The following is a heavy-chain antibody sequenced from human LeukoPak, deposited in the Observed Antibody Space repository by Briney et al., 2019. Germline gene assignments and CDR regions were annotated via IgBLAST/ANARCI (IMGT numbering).Heavy chain of an antibody. CDR1: GFTFSSYW. CDR3: ASSRRYRYSGSYYLDY. Sequence: GGSLRLSCAASGFTFSSYWMSWVRQAPGKGLEWVANIKQDGSEKYYVDSVKGRFTISRDNAKNSLYLQMNSLTAEDTAVYYCASSRRYRYSGSYYLDYWGLGTLVTVSS. CDR2: IKQDGSEK. V-gene: IGHV3-7*01. D-gene: IGHD1-26*01. J-gene: IGHJ4*02.